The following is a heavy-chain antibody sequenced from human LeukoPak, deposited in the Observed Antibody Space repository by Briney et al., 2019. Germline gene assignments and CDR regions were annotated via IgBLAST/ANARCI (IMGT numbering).Heavy chain of an antibody. CDR1: GFTFSSYW. CDR2: INSDGSST. J-gene: IGHJ4*02. V-gene: IGHV3-74*01. CDR3: ASGWPRIRFGY. Sequence: GGSLRLSCAASGFTFSSYWMHWVRQAPGKGLVWVSRINSDGSSTSYADSVKGRFTISRDNAKNTLYLQMNSLRAEDTAVYYCASGWPRIRFGYWGQGTLVTVSS. D-gene: IGHD2-15*01.